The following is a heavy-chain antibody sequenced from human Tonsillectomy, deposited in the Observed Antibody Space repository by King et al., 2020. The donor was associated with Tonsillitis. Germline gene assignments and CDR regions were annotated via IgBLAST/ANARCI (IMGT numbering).Heavy chain of an antibody. CDR2: IYPGDSDT. CDR3: ARRLVLPSATGGFYHYGMDV. CDR1: GYSFTSYW. D-gene: IGHD4/OR15-4a*01. Sequence: QLVQSGAEVKKPGESLKISCKGSGYSFTSYWIAWVRQMPGKGLEWMGIIYPGDSDTRYSPSFQGQVTISADKSISTAYLQWSSLKASDTAMYYCARRLVLPSATGGFYHYGMDVWGQGTTVTVSS. V-gene: IGHV5-51*01. J-gene: IGHJ6*02.